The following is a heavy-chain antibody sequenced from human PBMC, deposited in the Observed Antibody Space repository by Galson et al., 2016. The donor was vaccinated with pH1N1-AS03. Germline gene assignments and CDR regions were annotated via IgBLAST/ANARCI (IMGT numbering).Heavy chain of an antibody. D-gene: IGHD3-16*01. CDR2: ISRDGNTI. CDR3: TQEGAQVDC. Sequence: SLRLSCAASGFIFSSSWMHWVRQAPGKGLEWVSRISRDGNTINYADSAKGRFTISRDSGYNTLYLQMNSLRAEDTAVYYCTQEGAQVDCWGQGTLVTVSS. CDR1: GFIFSSSW. J-gene: IGHJ4*02. V-gene: IGHV3-74*01.